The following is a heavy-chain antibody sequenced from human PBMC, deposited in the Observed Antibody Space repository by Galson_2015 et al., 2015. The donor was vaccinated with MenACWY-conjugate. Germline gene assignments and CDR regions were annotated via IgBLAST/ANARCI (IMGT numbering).Heavy chain of an antibody. CDR1: GFTISSYW. CDR2: IKQDGSER. Sequence: SLRLSCAASGFTISSYWMSWVRQAPGKGLEWVANIKQDGSERYYVDSVKGRFTISRDNAKNSLYLQMNSLRAEDTAVYYCAREGWPVWFDPWGQGTLVTVSS. J-gene: IGHJ5*02. CDR3: AREGWPVWFDP. V-gene: IGHV3-7*03.